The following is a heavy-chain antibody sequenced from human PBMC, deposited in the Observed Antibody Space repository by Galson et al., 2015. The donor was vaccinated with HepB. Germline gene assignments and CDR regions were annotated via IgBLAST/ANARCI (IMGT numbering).Heavy chain of an antibody. V-gene: IGHV3-7*03. J-gene: IGHJ4*02. CDR2: IKQDGSEE. CDR1: GFTFSNNW. Sequence: SLRLSCAASGFTFSNNWMSWVRQAPGKGLEWVANIKQDGSEEFYVDSVKGRFTISKDNAKNSLYLQMNSLRAEDTAVYYCARHPGDYFDYWGQGTLVIVSS. CDR3: ARHPGDYFDY.